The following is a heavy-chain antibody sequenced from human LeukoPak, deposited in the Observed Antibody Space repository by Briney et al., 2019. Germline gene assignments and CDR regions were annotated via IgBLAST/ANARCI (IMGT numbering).Heavy chain of an antibody. V-gene: IGHV4-61*02. Sequence: SQTLSLTCTVSGGSISSGSYYWSWIRQPAGKGLEWIGRIYTSGSTNYNPSLKSRVTISVDTSKNQFSLKLSSVTAADTAVYYCARDRTRVGGYYYYYMDVWGKGTTVTVSS. CDR1: GGSISSGSYY. CDR3: ARDRTRVGGYYYYYMDV. J-gene: IGHJ6*03. D-gene: IGHD1-26*01. CDR2: IYTSGST.